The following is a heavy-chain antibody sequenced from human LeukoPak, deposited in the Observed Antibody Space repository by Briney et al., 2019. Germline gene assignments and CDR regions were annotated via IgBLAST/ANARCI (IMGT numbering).Heavy chain of an antibody. V-gene: IGHV3-30-3*01. Sequence: GGSLRLSCAASGFTFSSYAMHWVRQAPGKGLGWVAVISYDGSNKYYADSVKGRFTISRDNSKNTLYLQMNSLRAEDTAVYYCARAPVQYAFDIWGQGTMVTVSS. CDR1: GFTFSSYA. CDR3: ARAPVQYAFDI. CDR2: ISYDGSNK. J-gene: IGHJ3*02. D-gene: IGHD6-6*01.